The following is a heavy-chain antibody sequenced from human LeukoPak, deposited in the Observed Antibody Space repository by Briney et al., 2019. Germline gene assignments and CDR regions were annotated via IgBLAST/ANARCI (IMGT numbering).Heavy chain of an antibody. J-gene: IGHJ4*02. CDR2: INPNSGGT. V-gene: IGHV1-2*02. Sequence: ASVKVSCKASGYTFTGYYMHWVRQAPGQGLEWMGWINPNSGGTNYAQKFQGRVTMTRDTSISTAYMELSRLRSDDTAVYYCARAYDSSGLGLDYWGQGTLVTVSS. CDR1: GYTFTGYY. D-gene: IGHD3-22*01. CDR3: ARAYDSSGLGLDY.